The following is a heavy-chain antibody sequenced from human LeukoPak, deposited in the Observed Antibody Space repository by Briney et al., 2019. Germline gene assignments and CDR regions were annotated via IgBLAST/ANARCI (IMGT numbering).Heavy chain of an antibody. CDR1: GFTFSSYG. J-gene: IGHJ6*03. V-gene: IGHV3-30*03. D-gene: IGHD3-3*01. CDR2: ISYDGSNK. Sequence: GRSLRLSCAASGFTFSSYGMHWVRQAPGKGLEWVAVISYDGSNKYHADSVKGRFTISRDNSKNTLYLQMNSLRAEDTAVYYCARGGPDYDFWSGYMQDYYYMDVWGKGTTVTVSS. CDR3: ARGGPDYDFWSGYMQDYYYMDV.